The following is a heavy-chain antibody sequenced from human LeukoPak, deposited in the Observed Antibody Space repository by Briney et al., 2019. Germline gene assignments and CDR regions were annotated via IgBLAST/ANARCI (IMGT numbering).Heavy chain of an antibody. D-gene: IGHD2-2*01. Sequence: SETLSLTCTVSGGSISSGGYYWSWIRQHPGRGLEWIGYIYYSGSTYYNPSLKSRVTISVDTSKNQFSLKLSSVTAADTAVYYCARGAAARAPFDYWGQGTLVTVSS. V-gene: IGHV4-31*03. CDR2: IYYSGST. CDR1: GGSISSGGYY. CDR3: ARGAAARAPFDY. J-gene: IGHJ4*02.